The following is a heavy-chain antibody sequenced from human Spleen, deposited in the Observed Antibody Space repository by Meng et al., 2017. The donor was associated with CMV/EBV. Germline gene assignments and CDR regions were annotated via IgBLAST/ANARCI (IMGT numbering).Heavy chain of an antibody. CDR2: INPNSGGT. CDR3: ARDSAHYYDSSGYDI. D-gene: IGHD3-22*01. Sequence: ASVKVSCKASGYTFTSYDINWVRQATGQGLEWMGWINPNSGGTNYAQKFQGRVTMTRDTSISTAYMELSRLGSDDTAVYYCARDSAHYYDSSGYDIWGQGTMVTVSS. J-gene: IGHJ3*02. V-gene: IGHV1-2*02. CDR1: GYTFTSYD.